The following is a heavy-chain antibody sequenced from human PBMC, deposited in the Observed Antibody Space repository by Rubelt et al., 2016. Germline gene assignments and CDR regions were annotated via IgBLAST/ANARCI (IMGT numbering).Heavy chain of an antibody. CDR1: GYSSSTYW. J-gene: IGHJ5*02. CDR3: ARHAGDGGNSEDWFDP. CDR2: IDPGDSDT. Sequence: EVQLVQSGAEVKKPGESLKISCQGTGYSSSTYWINWLRQMPGKGLEWMGVIDPGDSDTRYCPAFQGQVTISADKSTNTAYLQWSSLKASDTAMYYCARHAGDGGNSEDWFDPWGQGTLVTVSS. D-gene: IGHD4-23*01. V-gene: IGHV5-51*01.